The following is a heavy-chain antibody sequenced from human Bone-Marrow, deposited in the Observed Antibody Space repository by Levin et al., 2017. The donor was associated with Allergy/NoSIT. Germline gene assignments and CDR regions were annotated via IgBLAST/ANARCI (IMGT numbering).Heavy chain of an antibody. J-gene: IGHJ3*01. CDR2: IIPMPGIT. V-gene: IGHV1-69*04. D-gene: IGHD3-22*01. CDR3: ARAFYYDSSGNYRSAFEL. CDR1: GGSFSSYP. Sequence: PGGSLRLSCKASGGSFSSYPINWVRQAPGQGLEWMGRIIPMPGITNYTQNFQERVTITADRSTSTAYMELSSLRSEDTAVYYCARAFYYDSSGNYRSAFELWGQGTRVTVSS.